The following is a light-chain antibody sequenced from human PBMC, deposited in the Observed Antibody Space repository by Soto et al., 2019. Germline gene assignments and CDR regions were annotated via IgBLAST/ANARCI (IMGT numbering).Light chain of an antibody. J-gene: IGKJ2*01. V-gene: IGKV3-15*01. CDR3: QQYNIWPNT. CDR2: GAS. Sequence: EIVMTQSPATLSVSPGERAALSCRASPDISTNLAWYQHKPGQAPRLLIYGASTRASGIPARFSGSGSGTESTLTISSLQSEDSAVYYCQQYNIWPNTCGQGTKLEIK. CDR1: PDISTN.